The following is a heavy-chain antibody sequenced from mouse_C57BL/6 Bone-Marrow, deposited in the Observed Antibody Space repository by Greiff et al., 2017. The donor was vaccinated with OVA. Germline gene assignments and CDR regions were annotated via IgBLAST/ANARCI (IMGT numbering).Heavy chain of an antibody. D-gene: IGHD2-4*01. CDR3: ARWDYDGAWFAY. V-gene: IGHV1-81*01. CDR1: GYTFTSYG. CDR2: IYPRSGNT. J-gene: IGHJ3*01. Sequence: VQLQESGAELARPGASVKLSCKASGYTFTSYGISWVKQRTGQGLEWIGEIYPRSGNTYYNEKFKGKATLTADKSSSPAYMELRSLTAEDSAVYFGARWDYDGAWFAYWGQGTLVTVSA.